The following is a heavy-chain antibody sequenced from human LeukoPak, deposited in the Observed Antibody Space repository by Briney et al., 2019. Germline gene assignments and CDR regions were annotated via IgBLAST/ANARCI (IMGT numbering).Heavy chain of an antibody. D-gene: IGHD3-22*01. Sequence: PSETLSLTCTVSGGSISSYYWSWIRQPAGKGLEWIGRIYTSGSTNYNPSLKSRVTMSVDTSKNQFSLKLSSVTAADTAVYYCARAHYYDSSGHLIPDYWGQGTLVTVSS. CDR3: ARAHYYDSSGHLIPDY. CDR2: IYTSGST. J-gene: IGHJ4*02. CDR1: GGSISSYY. V-gene: IGHV4-4*07.